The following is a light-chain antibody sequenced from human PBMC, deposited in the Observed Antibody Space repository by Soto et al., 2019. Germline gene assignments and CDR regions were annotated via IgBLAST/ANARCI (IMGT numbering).Light chain of an antibody. V-gene: IGKV1-5*03. Sequence: DIQMTQSPSTLSASVGDRVTITCRASQSISSWLAWYQQKPGKAPKLLIYKASSLESGVPSRFSGSGSGTEFTLTISSLQPDYFATYYCKQYNSYSRGAFGQGTKVEIK. CDR2: KAS. J-gene: IGKJ1*01. CDR3: KQYNSYSRGA. CDR1: QSISSW.